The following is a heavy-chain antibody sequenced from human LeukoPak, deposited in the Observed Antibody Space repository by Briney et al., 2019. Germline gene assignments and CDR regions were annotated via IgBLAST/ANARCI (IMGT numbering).Heavy chain of an antibody. D-gene: IGHD3-16*02. CDR2: INPCGGST. CDR1: GYTFTSYY. J-gene: IGHJ4*02. CDR3: ARGHDYVWGSYRPFDY. V-gene: IGHV1-46*01. Sequence: ASVKVSCKASGYTFTSYYMHWVRQAPGQGLEWMGIINPCGGSTSYAQKFQRRVTMTRDTSTSTVYMELSSLRSEDTAVYYCARGHDYVWGSYRPFDYWGQGTLVTVSS.